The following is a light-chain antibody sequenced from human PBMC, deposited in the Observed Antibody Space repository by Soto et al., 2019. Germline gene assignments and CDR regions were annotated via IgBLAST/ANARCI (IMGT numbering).Light chain of an antibody. CDR2: GAS. Sequence: EIVMTQSPATLSVSPGERATLSCRASQSVSSNLAWYQQRPGQAPRLLINGASTRATGIPARFSGSGSGTEFTLTISSLQSEDFAVYYCQHYNNWPFTFGPGTKVDI. CDR1: QSVSSN. J-gene: IGKJ3*01. CDR3: QHYNNWPFT. V-gene: IGKV3-15*01.